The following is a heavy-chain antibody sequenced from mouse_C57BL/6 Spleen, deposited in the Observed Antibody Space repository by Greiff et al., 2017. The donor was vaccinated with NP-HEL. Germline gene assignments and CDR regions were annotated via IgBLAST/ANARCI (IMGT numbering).Heavy chain of an antibody. Sequence: QVQLQQSGAELVKPGASVKISCKASGYAFSSYWMNWVKQRPGKGLEWIGQIYPGDGDTNYHGKFKGKATLTADKSSSTAYMQLSSLTSEDSAVYFCARGYGSSYYWYFDVWGTGTTVTVSS. CDR1: GYAFSSYW. J-gene: IGHJ1*03. D-gene: IGHD1-1*01. CDR2: IYPGDGDT. CDR3: ARGYGSSYYWYFDV. V-gene: IGHV1-80*01.